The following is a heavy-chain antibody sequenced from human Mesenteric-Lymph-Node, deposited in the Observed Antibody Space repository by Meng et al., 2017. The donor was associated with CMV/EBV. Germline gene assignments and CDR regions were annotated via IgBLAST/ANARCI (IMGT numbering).Heavy chain of an antibody. V-gene: IGHV3-21*01. CDR1: ELTFSRDS. CDR3: ARDRARYGMDV. J-gene: IGHJ6*02. D-gene: IGHD3-10*01. Sequence: GESLKTSCAASELTFSRDSMNWVRQAPGKGLEWVSSISSTSNYIYYADSVKGRFTISRDNAKNALFLQMNSLRADDTAMYYWARDRARYGMDVWGQGTTVTVSS. CDR2: ISSTSNYI.